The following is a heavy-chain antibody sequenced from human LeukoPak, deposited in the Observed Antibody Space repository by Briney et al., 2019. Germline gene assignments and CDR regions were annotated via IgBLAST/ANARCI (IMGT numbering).Heavy chain of an antibody. V-gene: IGHV4-59*01. CDR2: IYYSGST. D-gene: IGHD2-15*01. Sequence: SETLSLTCTVSGGSISSYYWSWIRQPPGKGLEWIGYIYYSGSTNYNPSLKSRVTISEDTSKNQFSLKLSSVTAADTAVYYCARLEYCSGGSCYPYYFDYWGQGTLVTVSS. CDR3: ARLEYCSGGSCYPYYFDY. CDR1: GGSISSYY. J-gene: IGHJ4*02.